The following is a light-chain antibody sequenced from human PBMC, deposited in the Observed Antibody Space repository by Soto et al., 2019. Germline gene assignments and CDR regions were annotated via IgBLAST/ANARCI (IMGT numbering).Light chain of an antibody. J-gene: IGKJ2*01. V-gene: IGKV1-39*01. CDR3: QQSYSTPYT. Sequence: DVQMTQSPSSLSASVGDSITITCRASQSISSYLNWYQQRPGKAPKLLIYATSNLHSGVPSRFSGAGSGTDFTLTINSLQPEDFATYYCQQSYSTPYTFGQGTKL. CDR2: ATS. CDR1: QSISSY.